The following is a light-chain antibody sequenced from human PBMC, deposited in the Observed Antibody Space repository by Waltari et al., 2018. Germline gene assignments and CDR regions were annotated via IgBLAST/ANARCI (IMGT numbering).Light chain of an antibody. CDR1: QSISSW. CDR3: QQYNSYPT. Sequence: DIQMTQSPSTLSASVGDRVNITCRASQSISSWLAWYQQKPGKATKLLIYKASSLESVVPSRFSGSVSGTEFTLTTSSLQPDDFATYYCQQYNSYPTFGQGTKVEIK. CDR2: KAS. J-gene: IGKJ1*01. V-gene: IGKV1-5*03.